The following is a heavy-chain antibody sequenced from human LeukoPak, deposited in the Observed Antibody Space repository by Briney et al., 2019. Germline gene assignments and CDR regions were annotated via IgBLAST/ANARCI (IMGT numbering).Heavy chain of an antibody. V-gene: IGHV4-4*02. CDR3: ARDTEGVVRGDIITYYYYYMDV. Sequence: SETLSLTCAVSGDSISSNNWWGWVRQPPGKGLEGIGEIYHSGYTNYSPSLKTRVTISVDTSKNQFSLKLSSVTAADTAVYYCARDTEGVVRGDIITYYYYYMDVWGKGTTVTISS. J-gene: IGHJ6*03. CDR1: GDSISSNNW. CDR2: IYHSGYT. D-gene: IGHD3-10*01.